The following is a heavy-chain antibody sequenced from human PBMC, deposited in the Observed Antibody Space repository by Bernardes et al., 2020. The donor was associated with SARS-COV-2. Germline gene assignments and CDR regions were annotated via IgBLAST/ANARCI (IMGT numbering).Heavy chain of an antibody. D-gene: IGHD3-3*01. CDR1: GASVALNY. Sequence: SETLSLTCTVSGASVALNYWSWIRQSPTKGLEWIAYIAHSGSTNYNPSLQSRVTLSLDSSKNQSSLQLRSVTAADSAIYYCARWNTISPPFNFDFWGPGTLVTVSS. J-gene: IGHJ4*02. CDR3: ARWNTISPPFNFDF. V-gene: IGHV4-59*02. CDR2: IAHSGST.